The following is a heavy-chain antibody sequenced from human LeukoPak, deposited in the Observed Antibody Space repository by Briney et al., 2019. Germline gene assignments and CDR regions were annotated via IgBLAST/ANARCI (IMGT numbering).Heavy chain of an antibody. CDR1: GYTFTGYY. V-gene: IGHV1-2*02. Sequence: ASVKVSCKASGYTFTGYYMHWVRQAPGQGLEWMGWINPNSGGTNYARKFQGRVTMTRDTSISTAYMELSRLRSDDTAVYYCARAQYYYDSSGSGFDYWGQGTLVTVSS. J-gene: IGHJ4*02. CDR2: INPNSGGT. D-gene: IGHD3-22*01. CDR3: ARAQYYYDSSGSGFDY.